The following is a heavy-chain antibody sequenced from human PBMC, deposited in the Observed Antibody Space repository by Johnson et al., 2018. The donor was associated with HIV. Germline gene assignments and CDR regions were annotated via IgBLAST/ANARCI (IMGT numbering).Heavy chain of an antibody. CDR1: GFTVSSNY. CDR3: ARVRIIYSSSSHAFDI. CDR2: IYSGGST. V-gene: IGHV3-66*03. D-gene: IGHD6-6*01. Sequence: EVQLVESGGGLIQPGGSLRLSCAASGFTVSSNYMSWVRQAPGKGLEWVSVIYSGGSTYYADSVKGRFTISRDNSKNTLYLQMSSLRVEDTAVYCCARVRIIYSSSSHAFDIWGQGTMVTVSS. J-gene: IGHJ3*02.